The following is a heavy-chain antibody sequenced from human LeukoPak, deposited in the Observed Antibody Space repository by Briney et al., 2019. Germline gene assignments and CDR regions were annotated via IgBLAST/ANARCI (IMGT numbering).Heavy chain of an antibody. D-gene: IGHD3-10*01. CDR1: GFTFSSHW. J-gene: IGHJ4*02. V-gene: IGHV3-7*01. CDR2: INQDGSEK. CDR3: ARGGNSLDY. Sequence: GGSLRLSCAASGFTFSSHWMSWVRQAPGKGLEWVANINQDGSEKYYVDSVKGRFTISRDNAKNSLYLQMNSLRVEDAAVYYCARGGNSLDYWGQGTLVTVSS.